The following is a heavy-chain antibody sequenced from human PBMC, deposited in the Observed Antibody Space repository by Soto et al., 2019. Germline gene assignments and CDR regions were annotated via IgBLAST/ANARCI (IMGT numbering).Heavy chain of an antibody. V-gene: IGHV4-34*01. J-gene: IGHJ4*02. Sequence: PSETLSLTCAVYGGSFSGYYWSWIRQPPGKGLEWIGEIYHSGSTYYNPSLESRVTISVDKSKNQFSLKLMSLSAADTAVYYCGRLEGLATISYYFDYWGQGALVTVSS. CDR1: GGSFSGYY. CDR2: IYHSGST. D-gene: IGHD3-9*01. CDR3: GRLEGLATISYYFDY.